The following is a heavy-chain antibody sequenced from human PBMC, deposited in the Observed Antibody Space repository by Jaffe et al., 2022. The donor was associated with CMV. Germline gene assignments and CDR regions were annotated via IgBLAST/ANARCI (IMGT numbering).Heavy chain of an antibody. CDR3: ARTRSDYGDYDNTNAFDI. J-gene: IGHJ3*02. D-gene: IGHD4-17*01. CDR1: GGSISSSSYY. Sequence: QLQLQESGPGLVKPSETLSLTCTVSGGSISSSSYYWGWIRQPPGKGLEWIGSIYYSGSTYYNPSLKSRVTISVDTSKNQFSLKLSSVTAADTAVYYCARTRSDYGDYDNTNAFDIWGQGTMVTVSS. CDR2: IYYSGST. V-gene: IGHV4-39*01.